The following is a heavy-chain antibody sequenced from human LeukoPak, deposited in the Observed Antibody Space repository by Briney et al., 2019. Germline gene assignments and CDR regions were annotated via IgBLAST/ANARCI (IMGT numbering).Heavy chain of an antibody. CDR3: VREAGYCASVCLKSNWFDP. CDR2: ISNGKT. Sequence: GGSLRLSCAASGFPFSSHAMSWVRQPPGKGLEWVSAISNGKTYYADSVRGRFTISRDDSKNTVSLQMNSLRDEDTALYYCVREAGYCASVCLKSNWFDPWGQGTLVTASS. CDR1: GFPFSSHA. V-gene: IGHV3-23*01. D-gene: IGHD2-21*02. J-gene: IGHJ5*02.